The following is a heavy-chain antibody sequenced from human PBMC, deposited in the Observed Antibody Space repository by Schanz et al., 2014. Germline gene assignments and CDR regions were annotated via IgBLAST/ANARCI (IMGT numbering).Heavy chain of an antibody. Sequence: QVQLVQSGAEVKKPGSSVKVSCKASGGTFSSSTLTWVRQAPGQGLEWMGGIIPILDTTNYAQKFQGRVTMTADKSTSTAYMEVSSLRSEDTAVYYCAKGDTTSDYAIDYWGQGTLVTVSS. CDR2: IIPILDTT. D-gene: IGHD3-16*01. V-gene: IGHV1-69*08. CDR3: AKGDTTSDYAIDY. CDR1: GGTFSSST. J-gene: IGHJ4*02.